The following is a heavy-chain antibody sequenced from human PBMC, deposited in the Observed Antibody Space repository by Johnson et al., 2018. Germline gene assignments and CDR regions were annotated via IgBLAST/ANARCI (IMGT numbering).Heavy chain of an antibody. V-gene: IGHV3-74*02. CDR2: INSDGSST. Sequence: VQLVQSGGGLVKPGGSLRLSCAVSGFTFSNAWMNWVRQAPGKGLVWVSRINSDGSSTSYADSVKGRFTISRDNAKNTLYLQMNGLRAEDTAVYYWASNEYSSSLHYYYYYGMDVWGQGTTVTVSS. J-gene: IGHJ6*02. CDR1: GFTFSNAW. CDR3: ASNEYSSSLHYYYYYGMDV. D-gene: IGHD6-6*01.